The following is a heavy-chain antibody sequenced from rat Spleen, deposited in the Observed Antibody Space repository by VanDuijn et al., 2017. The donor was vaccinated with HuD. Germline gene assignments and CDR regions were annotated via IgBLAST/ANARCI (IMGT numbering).Heavy chain of an antibody. CDR1: GFSLTSYH. V-gene: IGHV2-72*01. Sequence: QVQLKESGPGLVQPSQTLSLTCTVSGFSLTSYHVSWVRQPPGKSLVWMGTIWVGGVTNYNSAVQYRLSISRDTSKSQVFLKMNSRQPEDTGTYYCARLYYDGSYSPGYYYVMDAWGQGASVTVSS. D-gene: IGHD1-12*02. J-gene: IGHJ4*01. CDR2: IWVGGVT. CDR3: ARLYYDGSYSPGYYYVMDA.